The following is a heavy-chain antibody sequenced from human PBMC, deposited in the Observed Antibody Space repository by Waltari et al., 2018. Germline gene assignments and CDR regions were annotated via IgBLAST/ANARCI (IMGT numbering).Heavy chain of an antibody. D-gene: IGHD3-3*01. CDR3: AKGVTSFGVVGAFN. Sequence: HVPLVESGGGVGLHVRPLLLPGVASGFSFSSHGMHWVRQDPGKGREGVAVISYDGSNKYYADSVKSRFTISRDNSKNTLYLQMNSLRAEDTAVYYCAKGVTSFGVVGAFNLGHGTMVTVAS. CDR2: ISYDGSNK. CDR1: GFSFSSHG. J-gene: IGHJ4*01. V-gene: IGHV3-30*18.